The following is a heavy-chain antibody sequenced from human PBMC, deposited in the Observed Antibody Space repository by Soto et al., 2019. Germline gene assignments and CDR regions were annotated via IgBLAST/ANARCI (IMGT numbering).Heavy chain of an antibody. CDR3: ARDSDYYYYMDV. CDR2: ISGSGGST. V-gene: IGHV3-23*01. J-gene: IGHJ6*03. CDR1: GFTFSSYA. Sequence: GGSLRLSCAASGFTFSSYAMSWVRQAPGKGLEWVSAISGSGGSTYYADSVKGRFTISRDNSKNTLYLQMNSLRAEDTAVYYCARDSDYYYYMDVWGKGTTVTVSS.